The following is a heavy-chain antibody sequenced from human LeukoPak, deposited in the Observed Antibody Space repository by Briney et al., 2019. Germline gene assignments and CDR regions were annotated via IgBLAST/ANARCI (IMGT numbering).Heavy chain of an antibody. J-gene: IGHJ4*02. CDR1: GFTFSSYW. V-gene: IGHV3-7*01. Sequence: GGSLRLSCAASGFTFSSYWMSWVRQAPGKGLEWVANIKQDGSEKYYVDSVKGRFTISRDNAKNSLYLQMNSLRAEDTAVYYCARASEEWLLFKKILDYWGQGTLVTVSS. D-gene: IGHD3-3*01. CDR3: ARASEEWLLFKKILDY. CDR2: IKQDGSEK.